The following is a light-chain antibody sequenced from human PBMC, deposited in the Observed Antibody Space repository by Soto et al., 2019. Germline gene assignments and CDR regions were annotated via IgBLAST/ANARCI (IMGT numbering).Light chain of an antibody. CDR1: QDISRW. CDR2: AAS. J-gene: IGKJ3*01. Sequence: DIQMTQSPSSVSASVGDRVTITCRASQDISRWLAWYQQKPGKAPRLLIYAASTLQSGVPSRFSGSGSGTDFTLTISSLQPEDFANYFCQQTNSFPLSFGPGTKVDIK. V-gene: IGKV1-12*01. CDR3: QQTNSFPLS.